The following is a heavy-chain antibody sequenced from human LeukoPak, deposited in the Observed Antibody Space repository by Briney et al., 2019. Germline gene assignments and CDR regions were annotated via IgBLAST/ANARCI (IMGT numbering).Heavy chain of an antibody. CDR1: GGSISSGSYY. J-gene: IGHJ4*02. Sequence: SETLSLTCTVSGGSISSGSYYWSWIRQPAGKGLEWIGRIYTSGSSNYNPSLKSRVTISVDTSKNQFSLKLSSVTAADTAVYYCARDDFESLDYWGQGTLVTVSS. D-gene: IGHD3-9*01. CDR2: IYTSGSS. CDR3: ARDDFESLDY. V-gene: IGHV4-61*02.